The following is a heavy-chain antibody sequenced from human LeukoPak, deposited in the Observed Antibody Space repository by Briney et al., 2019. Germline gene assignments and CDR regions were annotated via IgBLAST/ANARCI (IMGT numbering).Heavy chain of an antibody. V-gene: IGHV4-59*01. CDR1: GGSISSYY. J-gene: IGHJ5*02. D-gene: IGHD4-17*01. CDR2: IYYSGST. Sequence: SETLSLTCTVSGGSISSYYWSWIRQPPGKGLEWIGYIYYSGSTNYNPSPKSRVTISVDTSKNQSSLKLTSVTAADTAVYYCARGGDYGADNWFDPWGQGTLVTVSS. CDR3: ARGGDYGADNWFDP.